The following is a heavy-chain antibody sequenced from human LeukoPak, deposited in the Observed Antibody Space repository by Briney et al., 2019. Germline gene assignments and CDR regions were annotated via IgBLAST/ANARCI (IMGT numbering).Heavy chain of an antibody. V-gene: IGHV3-53*01. CDR2: FSSGGRT. D-gene: IGHD5-12*01. Sequence: GGSLRLSCAASGFTVSTYSMSWVRQAPGKGLEWVATFSSGGRTSYADSVKGRFTISRDTSQNTVFLQMNSLRAEDTAVYYCARWWLRSGDYWGQGTLVTVSS. CDR3: ARWWLRSGDY. J-gene: IGHJ4*02. CDR1: GFTVSTYS.